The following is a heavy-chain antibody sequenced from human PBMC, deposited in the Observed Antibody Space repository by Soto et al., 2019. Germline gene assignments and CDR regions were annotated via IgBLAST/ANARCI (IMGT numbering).Heavy chain of an antibody. CDR1: GGSISSSVYY. CDR3: AREIGPPQDAFDI. J-gene: IGHJ3*02. V-gene: IGHV4-39*02. CDR2: MYYSGNT. Sequence: PSETLSLTCTVSGGSISSSVYYWGWIRQPPGKGLEWIGSMYYSGNTYYNPSLKSRVTISVDTSKNQFSLKLSSATAADTAVYYCAREIGPPQDAFDIWGQGTMVTVSS.